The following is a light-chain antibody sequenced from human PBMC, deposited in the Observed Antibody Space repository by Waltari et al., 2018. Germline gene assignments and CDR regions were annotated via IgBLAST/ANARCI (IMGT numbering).Light chain of an antibody. J-gene: IGKJ4*02. CDR2: KAS. Sequence: DVQLTHSPSTLSASVGDRVTITCRASESVKNNLSWYQHQPGKAPKVLVHKASRLESGVPSRFSGSGYGTEFTLTSSSLEPDDFATYYCHQYNTLPLTFGGGTKVEIK. CDR1: ESVKNN. V-gene: IGKV1-5*03. CDR3: HQYNTLPLT.